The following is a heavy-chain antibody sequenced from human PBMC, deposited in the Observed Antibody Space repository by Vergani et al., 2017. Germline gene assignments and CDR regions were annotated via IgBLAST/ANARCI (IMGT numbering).Heavy chain of an antibody. CDR2: ISSSSSYI. CDR3: ARDGVVVAAPQG. D-gene: IGHD2-15*01. CDR1: GFTFSSYS. V-gene: IGHV3-21*04. Sequence: EVQLVESGGGLVKPGGSLRLSCAASGFTFSSYSMNWVRQAPGKGLEWVSSISSSSSYINYADSVKGRFTISRDNAKNSLYLQMNSLRAEDTAVYYCARDGVVVAAPQGWGQGTLVTVSS. J-gene: IGHJ4*02.